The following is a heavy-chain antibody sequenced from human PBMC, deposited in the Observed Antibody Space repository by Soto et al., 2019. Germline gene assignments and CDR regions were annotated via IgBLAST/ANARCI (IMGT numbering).Heavy chain of an antibody. CDR1: GFTFSSCT. J-gene: IGHJ6*02. D-gene: IGHD2-15*01. CDR3: SGCSGGACHKNYGMDV. V-gene: IGHV3-21*06. CDR2: ISPSSGHI. Sequence: EVHLVESGGGLVKPGGSLRLSFAVSGFTFSSCTMNWVRQAPGKGLEGVSSISPSSGHIYYADSVKGRFTISRDNAKNSLFLQMNSMRGEDTAVYYCSGCSGGACHKNYGMDVWGQGTTVTVSS.